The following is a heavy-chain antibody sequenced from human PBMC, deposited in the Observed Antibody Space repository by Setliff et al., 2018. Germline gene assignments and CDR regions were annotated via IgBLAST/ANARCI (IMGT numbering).Heavy chain of an antibody. CDR3: ARGDFYYYFYMDV. J-gene: IGHJ6*03. Sequence: SVKVSCKASGYTFTGYSMHWVRQAPGQGLEWMGGIISMFGTTNYAQKFQGRVTITTDKSTSTAYMELSSLRSEDTAIYYCARGDFYYYFYMDVWGKGTTVTVSS. CDR2: IISMFGTT. CDR1: GYTFTGYS. V-gene: IGHV1-69*05.